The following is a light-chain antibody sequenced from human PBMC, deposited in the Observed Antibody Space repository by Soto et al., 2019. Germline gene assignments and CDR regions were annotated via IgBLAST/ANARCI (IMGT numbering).Light chain of an antibody. CDR1: QDISVY. J-gene: IGKJ5*01. Sequence: DIQMTQSRSSLSASVGDRVTITCRASQDISVYLAWYQQKPGKVPKLLVYSASTLQSGVPSRFSGSGYGTDFTPTISSLHPEDVATYYCQKFNTAPLTFGQGTRLEIK. CDR3: QKFNTAPLT. CDR2: SAS. V-gene: IGKV1-27*01.